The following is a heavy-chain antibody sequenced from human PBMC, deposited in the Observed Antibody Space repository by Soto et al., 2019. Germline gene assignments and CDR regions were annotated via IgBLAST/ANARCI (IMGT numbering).Heavy chain of an antibody. D-gene: IGHD6-6*01. CDR1: GGSXXSGDYY. CDR2: IYYSGST. Sequence: QVQLQESGPXLXXXXXXXSLTCXVXGGSXXSGDYYWSWIRQPPGKGLEWIGYIYYSGSTYYNPSLKSRVTISLDTSKNQFSLKLSSVTAADTAVYYXARVXXXIAVRPFDYWGQGTLVTVSS. J-gene: IGHJ4*02. V-gene: IGHV4-30-4*01. CDR3: ARVXXXIAVRPFDY.